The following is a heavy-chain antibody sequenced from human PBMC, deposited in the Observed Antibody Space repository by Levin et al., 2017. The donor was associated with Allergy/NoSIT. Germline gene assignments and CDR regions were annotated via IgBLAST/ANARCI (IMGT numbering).Heavy chain of an antibody. Sequence: GGSLRLSCSASGFTFNKNTMQWVRQAPGTGLEHVSAISNNGGRTYYTDSVKVRFTISSDNSKNTVYLQMSSLSPEDTAMYYCVKNGDYGELGSWGQGTLVTVSS. D-gene: IGHD4-17*01. CDR1: GFTFNKNT. V-gene: IGHV3-64D*06. CDR2: ISNNGGRT. CDR3: VKNGDYGELGS. J-gene: IGHJ5*02.